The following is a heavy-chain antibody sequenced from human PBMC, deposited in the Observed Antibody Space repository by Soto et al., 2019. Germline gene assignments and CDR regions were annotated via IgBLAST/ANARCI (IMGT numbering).Heavy chain of an antibody. CDR3: ARAPAFNLCGGDCWYYFDY. D-gene: IGHD2-21*02. CDR2: IYYSGST. V-gene: IGHV4-59*01. CDR1: GGSISSYY. Sequence: SETLSLTCTVSGGSISSYYWSWIRQPPGKGLEWIGYIYYSGSTNYNPSLKSRVTISVDTSKNQFSLKLSSVTAADTAVYYCARAPAFNLCGGDCWYYFDYWGQGTLVTVSS. J-gene: IGHJ4*02.